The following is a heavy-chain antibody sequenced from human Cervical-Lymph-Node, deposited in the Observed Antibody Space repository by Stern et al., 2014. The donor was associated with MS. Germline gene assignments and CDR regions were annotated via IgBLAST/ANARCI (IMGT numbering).Heavy chain of an antibody. CDR3: SREDY. Sequence: QVQLVESGAEVKKPGASVKGSCKASGDTFTNYVINWVRQAPGQGLEWLGWIYAGSGNTEYSQKFQGRLTITRDTSASTAYMDLSSLRSEDTAVYYCSREDYWGQGTLVTVSS. J-gene: IGHJ4*02. CDR1: GDTFTNYV. CDR2: IYAGSGNT. V-gene: IGHV1-3*01.